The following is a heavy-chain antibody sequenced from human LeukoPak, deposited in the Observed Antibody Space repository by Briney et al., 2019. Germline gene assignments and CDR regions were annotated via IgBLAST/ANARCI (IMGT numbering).Heavy chain of an antibody. J-gene: IGHJ2*01. CDR3: ARPLSGDWYFDL. CDR2: IYTSGST. D-gene: IGHD1-26*01. Sequence: PSETLSLTCTVSGGSISSGSYYWSWIRQPAGKGLEWIGRIYTSGSTNYNPSLKSRVTISVDTSKNQFSLKLSSVTAADTAVYYCARPLSGDWYFDLWGRGTLVTVSS. V-gene: IGHV4-61*02. CDR1: GGSISSGSYY.